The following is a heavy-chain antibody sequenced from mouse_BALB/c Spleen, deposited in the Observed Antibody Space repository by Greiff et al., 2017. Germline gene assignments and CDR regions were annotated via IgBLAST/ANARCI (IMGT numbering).Heavy chain of an antibody. CDR2: IWGGGST. Sequence: QVQLQQSGPGLVAPSQSLSITCTVSGFSLTDYGVSWIRQPPGKGLEWLGVIWGGGSTYYTSALISRLSISTDNSKSQVFLKMNSLQTDDTAMYYCAIQSGGSHRDYYFDYWGQGTPLTVSA. CDR3: AIQSGGSHRDYYFDY. CDR1: GFSLTDYG. V-gene: IGHV2-6-5*01. J-gene: IGHJ2*01. D-gene: IGHD1-1*02.